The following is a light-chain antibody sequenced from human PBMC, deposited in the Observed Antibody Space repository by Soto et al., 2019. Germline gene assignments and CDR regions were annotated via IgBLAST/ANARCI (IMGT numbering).Light chain of an antibody. CDR2: GAS. CDR1: QSVSSSY. J-gene: IGKJ1*01. V-gene: IGKV3-20*01. CDR3: QQYGSSQA. Sequence: EIVLTQSPDTLSLSPGERATLSCRASQSVSSSYLAWYQQKPGQAPRLLIYGASSRATGISDRFSGSGSGTDFTLTISRLEPEDFAVYYCQQYGSSQAFGQGTKVEIK.